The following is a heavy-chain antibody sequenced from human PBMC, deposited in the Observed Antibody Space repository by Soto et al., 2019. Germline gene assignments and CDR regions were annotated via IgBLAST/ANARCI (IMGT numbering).Heavy chain of an antibody. Sequence: GGSLRLSCAASGFTFSSYAMHWVRQAPGKGLEWVGRIKSKTDGGTTDYAAPVKGRFTISRDDSKNTLYLQMNSLKTEDTAVYYCTKGFGESPFDYWGQGTLVTVSS. D-gene: IGHD3-10*01. J-gene: IGHJ4*02. CDR1: GFTFSSYA. CDR2: IKSKTDGGTT. CDR3: TKGFGESPFDY. V-gene: IGHV3-15*01.